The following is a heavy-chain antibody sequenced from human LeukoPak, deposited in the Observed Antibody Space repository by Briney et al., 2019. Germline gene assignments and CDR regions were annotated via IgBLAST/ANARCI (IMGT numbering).Heavy chain of an antibody. J-gene: IGHJ4*02. Sequence: GGSLRLSCAASGFTFSSYPMGWVRQAPGKGLEWVSAISGSGASTYYADSVKGRFTISRDNSKNTLYLQMNSLRAEDTAVYYCARDRDYGDYYLRAWDYWGQGTLVTVSS. CDR2: ISGSGAST. CDR1: GFTFSSYP. V-gene: IGHV3-23*01. CDR3: ARDRDYGDYYLRAWDY. D-gene: IGHD4-17*01.